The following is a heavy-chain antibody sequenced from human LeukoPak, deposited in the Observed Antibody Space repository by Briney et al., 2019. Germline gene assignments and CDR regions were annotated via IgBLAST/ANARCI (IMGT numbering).Heavy chain of an antibody. CDR1: GFTFSSYS. CDR2: ISSSSSYI. V-gene: IGHV3-21*04. Sequence: GGSLGLSCAASGFTFSSYSMNWVRQAPGKGLEWVSSISSSSSYIYYGDSVKGRFTISRDNAKNSLYLQMNSLRAEDTALYYCAKDPRGYGMDVWGQGTTVTVSS. CDR3: AKDPRGYGMDV. D-gene: IGHD3-10*01. J-gene: IGHJ6*02.